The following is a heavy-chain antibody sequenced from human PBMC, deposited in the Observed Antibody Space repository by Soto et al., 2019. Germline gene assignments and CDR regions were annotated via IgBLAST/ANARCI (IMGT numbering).Heavy chain of an antibody. J-gene: IGHJ4*02. CDR2: IYYSGST. V-gene: IGHV4-30-4*01. CDR3: ASSYYYDSSGYYLDFDY. D-gene: IGHD3-22*01. Sequence: KPSETLSLTCTVSGGSISSGDYYWSWIRQPPGKGLEWIGYIYYSGSTYYNPSLKSRVTISVDTSKNQFSLKLSSVTAADTAVYYCASSYYYDSSGYYLDFDYWGQGTLVTVSS. CDR1: GGSISSGDYY.